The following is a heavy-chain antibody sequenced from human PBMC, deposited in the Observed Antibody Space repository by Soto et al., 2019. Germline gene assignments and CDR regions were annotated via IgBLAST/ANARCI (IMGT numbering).Heavy chain of an antibody. CDR1: GGTFSSYT. J-gene: IGHJ5*02. Sequence: GASVKVSCKASGGTFSSYTISWVRQAPGQGLEWMGRIIPILGIANYAQKFQGRVTITADKSTSTAYMELSSLRSEDTAVYYCARGPDYIWGSYRPRWFDPWGQGTLVTVSS. CDR2: IIPILGIA. V-gene: IGHV1-69*02. D-gene: IGHD3-16*02. CDR3: ARGPDYIWGSYRPRWFDP.